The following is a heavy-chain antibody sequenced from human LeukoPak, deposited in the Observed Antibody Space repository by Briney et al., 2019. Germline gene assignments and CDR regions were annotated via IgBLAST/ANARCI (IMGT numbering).Heavy chain of an antibody. D-gene: IGHD3-16*02. CDR3: TTEVV. CDR2: ITSKTDGGTT. Sequence: PGGSLRLSCAASGFTFSNAWVSWVRQAPGKGLEWVGRITSKTDGGTTDYAAPVKGRFTISRDDSKNTLYLQMNSLKTEDTAVYYCTTEVVGGQGTLVTVSS. V-gene: IGHV3-15*01. CDR1: GFTFSNAW. J-gene: IGHJ4*02.